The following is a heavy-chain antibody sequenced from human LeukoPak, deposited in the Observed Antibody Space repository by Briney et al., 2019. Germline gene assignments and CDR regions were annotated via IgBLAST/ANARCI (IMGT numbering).Heavy chain of an antibody. Sequence: GESLKISCKASGYNCTNYWIGWVRQMPGKGLEWIGIISPGDSDTRYSPSFQGQVTTSDAKSICTAYLQWSSLKASDTAMYYCARRFGTYYYDSSGYSGAFDIWGQGTMVTVSS. D-gene: IGHD3-22*01. CDR2: ISPGDSDT. CDR1: GYNCTNYW. V-gene: IGHV5-51*01. CDR3: ARRFGTYYYDSSGYSGAFDI. J-gene: IGHJ3*02.